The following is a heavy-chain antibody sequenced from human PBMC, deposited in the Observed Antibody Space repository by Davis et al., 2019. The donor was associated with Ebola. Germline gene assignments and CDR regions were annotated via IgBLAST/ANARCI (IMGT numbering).Heavy chain of an antibody. CDR3: AGFGQLGTYYFDY. CDR2: ISGSGGST. D-gene: IGHD3-10*01. Sequence: GESLKISCTDSVITFSSYAMTWVRRAPGKGLEWVSAISGSGGSTYYADSVKGRFTISRDNSKNTLYLQMNSLRAEDTAVYYCAGFGQLGTYYFDYWGQGTLVTVSS. CDR1: VITFSSYA. J-gene: IGHJ4*02. V-gene: IGHV3-23*01.